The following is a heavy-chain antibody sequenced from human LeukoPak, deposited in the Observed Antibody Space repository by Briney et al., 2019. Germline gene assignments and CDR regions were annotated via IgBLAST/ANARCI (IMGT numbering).Heavy chain of an antibody. D-gene: IGHD6-6*01. CDR2: INHSGST. CDR3: ARGHFSSLVY. Sequence: IPSETLSLTCAVYGGSFSGYYWSWIRQPPGKGLEWIGEINHSGSTSYNPSLKSRVTISVDTSKNQFSLKLSSVTAADTAVYYCARGHFSSLVYWGQGTLVTVSS. CDR1: GGSFSGYY. V-gene: IGHV4-34*01. J-gene: IGHJ4*02.